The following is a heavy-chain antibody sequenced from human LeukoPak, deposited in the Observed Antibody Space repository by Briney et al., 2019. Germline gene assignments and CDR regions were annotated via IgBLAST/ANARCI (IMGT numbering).Heavy chain of an antibody. CDR3: ARAGTITIFGVGNNWFDP. Sequence: ASVKVSCKASGYTFTSYGISWVRQAPGQGLEWMGWISAYNGNTNYAQKLQGRVTMTTDTSTSTAYMELRSLRSDDTAVYYCARAGTITIFGVGNNWFDPWGQGTLVTVSS. D-gene: IGHD3-3*01. J-gene: IGHJ5*02. CDR1: GYTFTSYG. V-gene: IGHV1-18*01. CDR2: ISAYNGNT.